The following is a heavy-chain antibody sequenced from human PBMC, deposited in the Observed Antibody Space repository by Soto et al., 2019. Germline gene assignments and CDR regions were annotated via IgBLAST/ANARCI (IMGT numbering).Heavy chain of an antibody. V-gene: IGHV4-59*01. CDR1: GGSISSYY. J-gene: IGHJ4*02. D-gene: IGHD3-10*01. CDR3: ARVINGAFDY. CDR2: IYDSGST. Sequence: QVQLQESGPGLVKPSETLSLTCTVSGGSISSYYWSWIRQPPGKGLEWIGYIYDSGSTNYNPSLXGXXXXSVDTSKNQFSLKLSSVTAADTAVYYCARVINGAFDYWGQGTLVTVSS.